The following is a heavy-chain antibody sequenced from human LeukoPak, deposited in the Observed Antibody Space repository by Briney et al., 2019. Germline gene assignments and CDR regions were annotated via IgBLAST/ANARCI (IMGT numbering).Heavy chain of an antibody. J-gene: IGHJ5*02. V-gene: IGHV1-69*04. CDR2: IIPILGIA. Sequence: GASVKVSCKASGYTFSSYGISWVRQAPGQGLEWMGRIIPILGIANYAQKFQGRVTITADKSTSTAYMELSSLRSEDTAVYYCAHLAAPFDPWGQGTLVTVSS. D-gene: IGHD6-25*01. CDR3: AHLAAPFDP. CDR1: GYTFSSYG.